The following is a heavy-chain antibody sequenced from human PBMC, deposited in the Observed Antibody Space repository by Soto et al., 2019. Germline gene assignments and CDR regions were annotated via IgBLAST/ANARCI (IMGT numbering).Heavy chain of an antibody. D-gene: IGHD6-19*01. V-gene: IGHV1-3*05. Sequence: QAQLVQSGAEEKKPGASVKVSCKASGYTFTGYAMHWVRQAPGQRLEWMGWINAGNGNTTYSQKFQGRVTITRDTAAITAYMELSSLRSEDTAVYYCARAVAVAADFDYWGQGTLVTVSS. CDR1: GYTFTGYA. CDR3: ARAVAVAADFDY. CDR2: INAGNGNT. J-gene: IGHJ4*02.